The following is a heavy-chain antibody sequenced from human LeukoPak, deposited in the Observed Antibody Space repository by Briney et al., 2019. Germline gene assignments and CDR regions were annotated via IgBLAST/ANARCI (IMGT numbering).Heavy chain of an antibody. Sequence: SETLSLTCADYGGSFSGYYWSWIRQPPGKGLEWIGEINHSGSTNYNPSLKSRVTISVDTSKNQFSLKLSSVTAADTAVYYCARDGNYYGSGSYGWFDPWGQGTLVTVSS. V-gene: IGHV4-34*01. J-gene: IGHJ5*02. D-gene: IGHD3-10*01. CDR2: INHSGST. CDR3: ARDGNYYGSGSYGWFDP. CDR1: GGSFSGYY.